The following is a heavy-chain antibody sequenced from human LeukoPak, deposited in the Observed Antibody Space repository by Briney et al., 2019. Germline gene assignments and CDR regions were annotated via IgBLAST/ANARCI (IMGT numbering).Heavy chain of an antibody. D-gene: IGHD7-27*01. CDR2: TFYRSKWYN. Sequence: QTLSLTCAISGVTVSSNSAAWNWFRQSPSRGLEWLGRTFYRSKWYNDYAVSVKSRITINPDTSKNQFSLQLDSVAPEDTAVYYCAGGTGVFDYWGQGTRVTVSS. J-gene: IGHJ4*02. CDR3: AGGTGVFDY. V-gene: IGHV6-1*01. CDR1: GVTVSSNSAA.